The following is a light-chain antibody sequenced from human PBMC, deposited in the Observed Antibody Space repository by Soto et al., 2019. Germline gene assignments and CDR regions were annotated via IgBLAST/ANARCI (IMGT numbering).Light chain of an antibody. CDR2: AAS. J-gene: IGKJ5*01. CDR1: QSISSY. Sequence: DLPMTQSPSSLSASVGDRVTITCRASQSISSYLNWYQQKPGKAPKLLIYAASSLQSGVPSRFSGSGSGTDFTLNISSLQPEDVATYYCQQSYSTPITFGQGTRLEIK. V-gene: IGKV1-39*01. CDR3: QQSYSTPIT.